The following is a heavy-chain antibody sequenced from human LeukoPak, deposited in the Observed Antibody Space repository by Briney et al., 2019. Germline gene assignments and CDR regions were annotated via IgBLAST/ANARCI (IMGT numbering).Heavy chain of an antibody. Sequence: SETLSLTCTVSGGSISSYYWSWIRQPPGKGLEWIGYIYYSGSTNYNPSLKSRVTISVDTSKNQFSLKLSSVTAADTAVYYCARPRSGGRGVDYYYMDVWGKGTTVTVSS. CDR1: GGSISSYY. J-gene: IGHJ6*03. V-gene: IGHV4-59*01. CDR3: ARPRSGGRGVDYYYMDV. CDR2: IYYSGST. D-gene: IGHD2-15*01.